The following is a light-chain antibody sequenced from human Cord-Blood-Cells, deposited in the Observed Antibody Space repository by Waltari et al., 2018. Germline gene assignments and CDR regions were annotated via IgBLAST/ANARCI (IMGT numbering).Light chain of an antibody. CDR2: KDS. V-gene: IGLV3-25*02. Sequence: SYELTQPPSVSVSPGQTARITCSGDALPKQDAYWYQQKPGQAPVLVIDKDSERPSGIPERFSCSSSGTTVTLTISGVQAEDEADYYCQSADSSGTYVVFGGGTKLTVL. CDR1: ALPKQD. CDR3: QSADSSGTYVV. J-gene: IGLJ2*01.